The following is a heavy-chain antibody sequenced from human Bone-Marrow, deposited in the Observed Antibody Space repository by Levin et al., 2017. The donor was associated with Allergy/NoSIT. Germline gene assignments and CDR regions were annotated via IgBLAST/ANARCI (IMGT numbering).Heavy chain of an antibody. J-gene: IGHJ4*02. CDR3: ARGRHGYCSSGTCYSGFVYF. CDR1: GYTFTAFY. CDR2: INPNSGDT. Sequence: GESLKISCRASGYTFTAFYIHWLRQAPGQGLEWMGWINPNSGDTKYAQMFEGRVTMTRDTSIATAYMDVRRLRSDDTAVYYCARGRHGYCSSGTCYSGFVYFWGQGTLVTVSS. D-gene: IGHD2-15*01. V-gene: IGHV1-2*02.